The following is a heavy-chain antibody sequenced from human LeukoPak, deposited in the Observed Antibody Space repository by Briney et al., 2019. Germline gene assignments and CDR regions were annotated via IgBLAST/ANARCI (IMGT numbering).Heavy chain of an antibody. CDR2: IRYDASNK. D-gene: IGHD3-22*01. CDR1: GFTFSGYE. CDR3: AKDFFRTPNYYDSRGYYFDY. V-gene: IGHV3-30*02. J-gene: IGHJ4*02. Sequence: GGSLRLSCAASGFTFSGYEMNWVRQAPGKGLEWVAFIRYDASNKYSADSVKGRFTISRDDSKNTLYLQMNSLRAEDTAIYYCAKDFFRTPNYYDSRGYYFDYWGQGTLVTVSS.